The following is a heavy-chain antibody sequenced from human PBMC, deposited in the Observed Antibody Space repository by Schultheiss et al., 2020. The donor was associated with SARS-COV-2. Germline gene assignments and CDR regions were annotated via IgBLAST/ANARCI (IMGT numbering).Heavy chain of an antibody. V-gene: IGHV3-23*01. J-gene: IGHJ4*02. CDR3: AREGIAAAGIYYFDY. Sequence: GESLKISCAASGFTFSSYAMAWVRQAPGKGLEWVSAISGGGGSTYYADSVKGRFTISRDNSKNTLYLQMNSLRAEDTAVYYCAREGIAAAGIYYFDYWGQGTLVTVSS. D-gene: IGHD6-13*01. CDR2: ISGGGGST. CDR1: GFTFSSYA.